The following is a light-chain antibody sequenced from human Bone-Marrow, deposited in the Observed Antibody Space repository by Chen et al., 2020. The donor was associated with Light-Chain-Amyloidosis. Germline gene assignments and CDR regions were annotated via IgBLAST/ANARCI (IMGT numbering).Light chain of an antibody. CDR2: DDS. J-gene: IGLJ3*02. Sequence: SYVLTQPSSLSVAPGQTATIAWGGNHIGTTSLHWYQQTPGQAPLLVVYDDSDRPSGIPERLSGSNSGNTATLTISRVEAGDEADYYCQVWDRSSDRPVFGGGTKLTVL. CDR1: HIGTTS. CDR3: QVWDRSSDRPV. V-gene: IGLV3-21*02.